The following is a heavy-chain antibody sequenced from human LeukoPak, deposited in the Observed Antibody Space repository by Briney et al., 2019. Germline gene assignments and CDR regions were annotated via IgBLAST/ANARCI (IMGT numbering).Heavy chain of an antibody. CDR1: GFTFSSYW. CDR2: IKQDGSEK. Sequence: GGSLRLSCAASGFTFSSYWMSWVRQAPGKGLEWVANIKQDGSEKYYVDSVKGRFTISRDNAKNSLYLQMNSLRAEDTAVYYCAKSIREITIFGVVMRQITRSYYFDYWGQGTLVTVSS. V-gene: IGHV3-7*03. CDR3: AKSIREITIFGVVMRQITRSYYFDY. D-gene: IGHD3-3*01. J-gene: IGHJ4*02.